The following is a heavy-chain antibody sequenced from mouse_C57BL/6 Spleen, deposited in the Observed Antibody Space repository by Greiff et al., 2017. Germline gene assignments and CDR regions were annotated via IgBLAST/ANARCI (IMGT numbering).Heavy chain of an antibody. Sequence: QVQLKQPGAELVKPGASVKLSCKASGYTFTSYWMHWVKQRPGQGLEWIGMIHPNSGSTNYNEKFKSKATLTVDKSSSTAYMQLSSLTSEDAAVYYCARDLITTVVAKDYWGQGTTLTVSS. D-gene: IGHD1-1*01. CDR1: GYTFTSYW. V-gene: IGHV1-64*01. J-gene: IGHJ2*01. CDR3: ARDLITTVVAKDY. CDR2: IHPNSGST.